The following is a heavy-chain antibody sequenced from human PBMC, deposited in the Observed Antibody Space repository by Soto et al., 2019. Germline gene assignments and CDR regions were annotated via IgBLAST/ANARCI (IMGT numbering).Heavy chain of an antibody. J-gene: IGHJ3*02. CDR1: GGSISSGDYY. CDR2: IYYSGST. D-gene: IGHD3-22*01. V-gene: IGHV4-61*08. CDR3: VRDLDYDSSVSDAFDI. Sequence: PSETLSLTCTVSGGSISSGDYYWSWIRQPPGKGLEWIGYIYYSGSTKYNPSLKSRVTISVDTSKNQFSLKLSSVAAADTAVYYCVRDLDYDSSVSDAFDIWGQGTMVTVSS.